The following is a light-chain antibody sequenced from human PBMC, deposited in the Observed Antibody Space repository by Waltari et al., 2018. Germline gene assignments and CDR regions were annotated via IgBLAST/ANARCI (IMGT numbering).Light chain of an antibody. J-gene: IGLJ2*01. CDR2: EGS. CDR3: CSYAGSSTLL. Sequence: QSALTQPASVSGSPGQSITDSCTGTSSDVGSYNLVSWYQQHPGKAPKLMIYEGSKRPSGVSNRFSGSKSGNPASLTISGLQAEDEADYYCCSYAGSSTLLFGGGTKVTVL. V-gene: IGLV2-23*01. CDR1: SSDVGSYNL.